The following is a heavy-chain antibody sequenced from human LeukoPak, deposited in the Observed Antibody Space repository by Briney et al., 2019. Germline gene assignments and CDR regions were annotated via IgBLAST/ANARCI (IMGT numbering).Heavy chain of an antibody. CDR1: GFTFSTYS. V-gene: IGHV3-30-3*01. Sequence: PGGSLRLSCAASGFTFSTYSMHWVRQAPGKGLEWVAVISDDGSNKYYADSVKGRFTISRDNSKNTLYLQMNSLRAEDTAVYYCAKDFETVVPATFDYWGQGTLVTVSS. CDR2: ISDDGSNK. CDR3: AKDFETVVPATFDY. J-gene: IGHJ4*02. D-gene: IGHD2-2*01.